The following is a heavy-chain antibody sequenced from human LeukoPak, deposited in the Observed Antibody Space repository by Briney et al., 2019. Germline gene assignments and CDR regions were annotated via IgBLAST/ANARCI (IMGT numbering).Heavy chain of an antibody. Sequence: PGGSLPVSRAASGFTFSSYWMHWVRQAPGKGLVWVSRINPDGSTADYPYSLRGRFTIYRDNAKDTLYLQMNSLRAEDTAVYYCARDLRGNRDYWGQ. CDR2: INPDGSTA. CDR3: ARDLRGNRDY. CDR1: GFTFSSYW. V-gene: IGHV3-74*01. J-gene: IGHJ4*01. D-gene: IGHD4-23*01.